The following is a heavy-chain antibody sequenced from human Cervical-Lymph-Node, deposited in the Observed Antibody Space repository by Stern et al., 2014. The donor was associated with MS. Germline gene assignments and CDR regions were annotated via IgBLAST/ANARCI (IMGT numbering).Heavy chain of an antibody. D-gene: IGHD3-16*01. CDR1: GFTFTSYA. Sequence: VHLVESGGGVVQPGGSLRISCAASGFTFTSYAMHWVRQAPGKGLDWVAAVSYDGSTKYYADSAKGRFTISRDNSKNSVSLQMNSLRADDTAVYYCARDYYDYVDYYGLDLWGQGTTVTVSS. J-gene: IGHJ6*02. CDR2: VSYDGSTK. CDR3: ARDYYDYVDYYGLDL. V-gene: IGHV3-30*04.